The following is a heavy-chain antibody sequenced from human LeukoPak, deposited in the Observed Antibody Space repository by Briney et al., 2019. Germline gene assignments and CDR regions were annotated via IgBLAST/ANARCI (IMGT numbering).Heavy chain of an antibody. CDR3: ARHRQRSVLLWFGDNWFDP. V-gene: IGHV4-39*01. CDR1: GGSISSSSYY. CDR2: IYYSGST. Sequence: SETLSLTCTVSGGSISSSSYYWGWIPQPPGKGLEWIGSIYYSGSTYYNPSLKSRVTISVDTSKNQFSLKLSSVTAADTAVYYCARHRQRSVLLWFGDNWFDPWGQGTLVTVSS. J-gene: IGHJ5*02. D-gene: IGHD3-10*01.